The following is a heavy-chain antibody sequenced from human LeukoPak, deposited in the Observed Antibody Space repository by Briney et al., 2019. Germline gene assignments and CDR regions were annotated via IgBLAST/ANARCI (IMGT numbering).Heavy chain of an antibody. CDR2: ISSSGSYI. CDR1: AFTFSSYS. CDR3: VRDRTTVTLFDS. Sequence: GGSLRLSCAASAFTFSSYSMNWVRQAPGKGLEWVSSISSSGSYIYYADSVKGRFTISRDNAKNTVYLQMSSLRAEDTAVYYCVRDRTTVTLFDSWGQGTLVTVSS. J-gene: IGHJ4*02. V-gene: IGHV3-21*01. D-gene: IGHD4-17*01.